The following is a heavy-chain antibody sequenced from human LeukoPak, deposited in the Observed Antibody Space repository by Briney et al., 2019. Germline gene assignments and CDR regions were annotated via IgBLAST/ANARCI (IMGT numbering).Heavy chain of an antibody. CDR1: GGTFSSYA. J-gene: IGHJ4*02. V-gene: IGHV1-69*06. CDR3: ARGAQEMATDGTFDY. CDR2: ITPIFGTA. D-gene: IGHD5-24*01. Sequence: SVKVSCKASGGTFSSYAISWVRQAPGQGLEWMGGITPIFGTANYAQKFQGRVTITADKSTSTAYMELSSLRSEDTAVHYCARGAQEMATDGTFDYWGQGTLVTVSS.